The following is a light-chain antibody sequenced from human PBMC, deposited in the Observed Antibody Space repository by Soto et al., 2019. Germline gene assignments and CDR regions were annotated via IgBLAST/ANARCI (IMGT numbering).Light chain of an antibody. CDR1: QDISDV. V-gene: IGKV1-39*01. Sequence: DIQMTQSPSALSASVGDRVTITCQASQDISDVLNWYQQQPGKAPKVLIYDASKLQTGVQSRFSGSGSGTEFSLTIRSLQAEDFATYYCQQSYSTPRTFGPGTKVDIK. J-gene: IGKJ3*01. CDR2: DAS. CDR3: QQSYSTPRT.